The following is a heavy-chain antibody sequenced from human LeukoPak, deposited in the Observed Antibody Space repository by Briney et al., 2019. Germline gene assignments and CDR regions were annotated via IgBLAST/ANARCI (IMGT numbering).Heavy chain of an antibody. J-gene: IGHJ4*02. CDR3: IADTPPWNPYRFDY. V-gene: IGHV3-15*07. D-gene: IGHD1-1*01. Sequence: GGSLRLSCAASGFTFNSAWMHWVRQAPGKGLEWVGLIKSKVDGGTTHYGAPVKGRFTISRVDSEDTLYLQMNRLETADTAVYYCIADTPPWNPYRFDYWGQGILVTVSS. CDR2: IKSKVDGGTT. CDR1: GFTFNSAW.